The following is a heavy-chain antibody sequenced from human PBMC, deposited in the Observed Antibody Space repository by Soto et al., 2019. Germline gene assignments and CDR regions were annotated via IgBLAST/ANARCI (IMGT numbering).Heavy chain of an antibody. J-gene: IGHJ6*02. CDR1: GFTFSSYS. Sequence: EVQLVESGGGLVKHGGSLSLSCAASGFTFSSYSMNWVRQAPGKGLEWVSSISSSSSYIYYADSVKGRSTISRDNAKNSLYLQMNTLRAEDTAVYYCAREGGAPVWGQGTTVTFSS. CDR3: AREGGAPV. D-gene: IGHD3-16*01. CDR2: ISSSSSYI. V-gene: IGHV3-21*01.